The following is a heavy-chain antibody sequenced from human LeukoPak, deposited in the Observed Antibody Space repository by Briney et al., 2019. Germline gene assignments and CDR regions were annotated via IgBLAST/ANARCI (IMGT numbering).Heavy chain of an antibody. Sequence: GGSLSLLCAVSGLPVHKIYMMWPRQARGGGLEGVFVFFSGGSTYSADSVKGRFTLSRDNSKNTLYLQMNSLGAEDTGMYYCVRDHREVTTVFDIWGEGAMVTVSS. V-gene: IGHV3-66*01. CDR1: GLPVHKIY. CDR2: FFSGGST. D-gene: IGHD4-11*01. CDR3: VRDHREVTTVFDI. J-gene: IGHJ3*02.